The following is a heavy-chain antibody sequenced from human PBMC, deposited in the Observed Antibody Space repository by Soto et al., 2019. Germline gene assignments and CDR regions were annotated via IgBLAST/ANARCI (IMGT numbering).Heavy chain of an antibody. V-gene: IGHV4-34*01. CDR2: INHSGST. J-gene: IGHJ4*02. Sequence: QVQLQQWGAGLLKPSETLSLTCAVYGGSFSGYYWSWIRQPPGKGLEWIGEINHSGSTNYNPSLKSRVTIAVDTSKTQFTLKLSSVTAADKAVYYCARGKGDYWGQGTLVTVSS. CDR3: ARGKGDY. D-gene: IGHD1-26*01. CDR1: GGSFSGYY.